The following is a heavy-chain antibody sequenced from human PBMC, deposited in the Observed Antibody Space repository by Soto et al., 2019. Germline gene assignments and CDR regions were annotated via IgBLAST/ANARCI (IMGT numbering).Heavy chain of an antibody. Sequence: QVQLVQSGVEVKKPGASVKVSCKASGYTFTDYRMIWVRQAPGQGLEWMGIINPSGGSTNYAPNLQGRVTSPKDSFTSTVYMELSNLRSEDTAVYYCARPAGRLANWFDPWGQGTLVTVSS. CDR3: ARPAGRLANWFDP. J-gene: IGHJ5*02. V-gene: IGHV1-46*01. D-gene: IGHD6-6*01. CDR2: INPSGGST. CDR1: GYTFTDYR.